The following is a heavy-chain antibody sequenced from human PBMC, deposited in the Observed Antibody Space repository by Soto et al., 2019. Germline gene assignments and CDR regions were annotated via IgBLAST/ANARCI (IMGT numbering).Heavy chain of an antibody. J-gene: IGHJ4*01. Sequence: EVQLVESGGGLVKPGGSLRLSCAASGFTFSNAWMSWVRQAPEKGLEWVGRIKSKTDGGTTDYAAPVQGRFTIPRDTSKTTLYLQMHSLITEDTAVYFCTTEYSGGYDHWGQGTLINVSS. CDR3: TTEYSGGYDH. CDR1: GFTFSNAW. CDR2: IKSKTDGGTT. D-gene: IGHD5-12*01. V-gene: IGHV3-15*01.